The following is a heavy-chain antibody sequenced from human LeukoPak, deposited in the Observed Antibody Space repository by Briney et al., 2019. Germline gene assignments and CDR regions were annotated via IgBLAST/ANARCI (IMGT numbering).Heavy chain of an antibody. D-gene: IGHD3-10*01. J-gene: IGHJ3*02. CDR2: IYYSGST. V-gene: IGHV4-39*07. Sequence: SETLSLTCTVSGGSISSSSYYWGWIRQPPGKGLEWIGSIYYSGSTYYNPSLKSRVTISVDTSKNQFSLKLSSVTAADTAVYYCARGRGWFGESDAFDIWGQGTMVTVSS. CDR1: GGSISSSSYY. CDR3: ARGRGWFGESDAFDI.